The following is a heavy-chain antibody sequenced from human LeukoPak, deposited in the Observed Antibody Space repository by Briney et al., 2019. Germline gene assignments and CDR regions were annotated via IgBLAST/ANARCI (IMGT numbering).Heavy chain of an antibody. V-gene: IGHV3-21*01. CDR1: GFTFSSYS. D-gene: IGHD2-2*01. CDR3: ARDLVQLAHSGYFQH. Sequence: GGSLRLSCAASGFTFSSYSTNWVRQAPGKGLEWVSSISSSSSYIYYADSVKGRFTISRDNAKNSLYLQMNSLRAEDTAVYYCARDLVQLAHSGYFQHWGQGTLVTVSS. J-gene: IGHJ1*01. CDR2: ISSSSSYI.